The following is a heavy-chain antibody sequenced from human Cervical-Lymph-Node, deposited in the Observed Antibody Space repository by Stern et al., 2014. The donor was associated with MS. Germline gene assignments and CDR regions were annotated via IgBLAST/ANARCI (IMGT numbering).Heavy chain of an antibody. D-gene: IGHD5-12*01. V-gene: IGHV1-69*01. CDR1: GGTFSTYK. J-gene: IGHJ4*02. CDR3: ARLGSGYDSSYLDF. CDR2: IIPIFGTA. Sequence: QVQLVQSGSEAKKPGSSVKVSCKVSGGTFSTYKISWVRQAPGQGLEWMGAIIPIFGTADYAQKFQDRVTVIADESTSEVHMELISLRSEDPGVYYCARLGSGYDSSYLDFWGQGTLVTVSS.